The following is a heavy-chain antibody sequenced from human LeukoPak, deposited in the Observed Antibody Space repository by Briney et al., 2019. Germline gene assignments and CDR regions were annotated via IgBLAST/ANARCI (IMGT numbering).Heavy chain of an antibody. J-gene: IGHJ4*02. V-gene: IGHV4-39*01. Sequence: PSETLSLTCTVSGGSISSNSYYWGWIRQPPGKGLEWIGSIYYSGSPYYNPSLKSRVTISVDTSKNQFSLRVISVTAADTAVYYCARWRTARTGFDYWGQGTLVTVSS. D-gene: IGHD3/OR15-3a*01. CDR2: IYYSGSP. CDR3: ARWRTARTGFDY. CDR1: GGSISSNSYY.